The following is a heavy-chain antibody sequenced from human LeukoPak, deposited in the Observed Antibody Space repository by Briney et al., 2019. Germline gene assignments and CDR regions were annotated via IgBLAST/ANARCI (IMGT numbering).Heavy chain of an antibody. CDR1: GFTFDDYG. J-gene: IGHJ4*02. D-gene: IGHD3-22*01. CDR3: ARSYYESSGYPPTSFDY. V-gene: IGHV3-20*04. CDR2: INWNGGST. Sequence: GGSLRLSCAASGFTFDDYGMSWVRQAPGKGLEWVSGINWNGGSTGYADSVKGRFTISRDNAKNSLCLQMNSLRAEDTALYYCARSYYESSGYPPTSFDYWGQGTLVTVSS.